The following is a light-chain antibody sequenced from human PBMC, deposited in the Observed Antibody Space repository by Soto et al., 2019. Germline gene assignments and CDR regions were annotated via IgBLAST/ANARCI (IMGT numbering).Light chain of an antibody. CDR3: QQYYSSPLT. J-gene: IGKJ3*01. Sequence: AIRMTQSPSSLSASTGDRVTITCRASQGISSYLAWYQQKPGKAPKLLIYAASTLQSGVPSRFSGSGSGTDFTLTISCLQSEDFATYYCQQYYSSPLTFGPGTKVDIK. CDR1: QGISSY. V-gene: IGKV1-8*01. CDR2: AAS.